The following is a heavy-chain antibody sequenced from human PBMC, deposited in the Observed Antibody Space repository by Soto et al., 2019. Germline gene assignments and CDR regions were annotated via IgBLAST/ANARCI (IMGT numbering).Heavy chain of an antibody. V-gene: IGHV3-74*01. CDR2: IKSDGSGT. CDR3: VRVKGVDCSGGRCSAGDL. CDR1: GFTFSNYW. Sequence: GGSLRLSCAASGFTFSNYWMHWVRQAPGKGLVWVSRIKSDGSGTTYADSVKGRFSVSRDNAKNTLFLQMNSLTAEDTAVYYCVRVKGVDCSGGRCSAGDLWGRGTLVTVSS. D-gene: IGHD2-15*01. J-gene: IGHJ2*01.